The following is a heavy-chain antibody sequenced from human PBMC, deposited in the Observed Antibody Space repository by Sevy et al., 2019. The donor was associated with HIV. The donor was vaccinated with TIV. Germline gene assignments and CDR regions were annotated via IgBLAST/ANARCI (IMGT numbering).Heavy chain of an antibody. CDR2: IYYNGHT. V-gene: IGHV4-39*02. CDR3: AREAGGYDCHYGMDV. Sequence: SETLSLTCSISGGTIVSSGHYWGWIRQTPGKGLEWIGSIYYNGHTFYTPSLKSRLTISIDTSKNQFSLTLSSVTVADTAVYFCAREAGGYDCHYGMDVWGQGTTVTVS. J-gene: IGHJ6*02. CDR1: GGTIVSSGHY. D-gene: IGHD2-21*02.